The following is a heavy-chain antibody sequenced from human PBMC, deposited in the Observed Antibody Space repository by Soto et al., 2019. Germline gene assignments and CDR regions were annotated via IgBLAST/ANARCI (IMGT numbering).Heavy chain of an antibody. Sequence: QVQLVESGGGVVQPGRSLRLSCAASGFNFSSYGMHWVRQAPGKGLEWVAVISYDGSNKYYADSVKGRFTISRDNSKNTLYLQMNSLRPEDTAVYSCSRSADTQRNYYYYGMDVWGQGTTVTVSS. CDR3: SRSADTQRNYYYYGMDV. CDR2: ISYDGSNK. CDR1: GFNFSSYG. V-gene: IGHV3-30*03. J-gene: IGHJ6*02.